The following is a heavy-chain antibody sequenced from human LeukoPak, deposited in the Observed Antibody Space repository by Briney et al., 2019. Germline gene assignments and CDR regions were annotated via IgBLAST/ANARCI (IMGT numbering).Heavy chain of an antibody. V-gene: IGHV4-59*13. Sequence: SETLSLTCTVSGVSISSYYWSWIRHPPGEGLEWVGYIYYSGSTNYNPSLKSRVTISVDTSKNQFSLKLSSVTAADTAVYYCARGDGDYGLIDLWGQETLV. D-gene: IGHD4-17*01. CDR3: ARGDGDYGLIDL. J-gene: IGHJ4*02. CDR1: GVSISSYY. CDR2: IYYSGST.